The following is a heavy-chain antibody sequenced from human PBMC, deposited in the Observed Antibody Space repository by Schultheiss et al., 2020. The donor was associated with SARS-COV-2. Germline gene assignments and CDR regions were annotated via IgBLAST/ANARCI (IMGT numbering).Heavy chain of an antibody. D-gene: IGHD3-22*01. Sequence: SQTLSLTCAVYGGSFSGYYWSWIRQPPGKGLEWFGEIYHSGSTNYNPSLKSRVTISVDTSKNQFSLKLSSVTAADTAVYYCARAPDYYYDSSGTGIDYWGQGTLVTVSS. CDR3: ARAPDYYYDSSGTGIDY. CDR1: GGSFSGYY. CDR2: IYHSGST. J-gene: IGHJ4*02. V-gene: IGHV4-34*01.